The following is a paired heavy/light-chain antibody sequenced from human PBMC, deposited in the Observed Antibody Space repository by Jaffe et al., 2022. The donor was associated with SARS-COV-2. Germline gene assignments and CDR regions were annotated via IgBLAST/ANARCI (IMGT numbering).Light chain of an antibody. J-gene: IGKJ2*01. CDR3: QQYNNWPRT. CDR1: QSVSSS. Sequence: EIVMTQSPATLSVSPGERATLSCRASQSVSSSLAWYQQKPGQAPRLLIYAASTRATGIPANFSGSGSGTEFTLTISSLQSEDFAVYYCQQYNNWPRTFGQGTKLEIK. V-gene: IGKV3-15*01. CDR2: AAS.
Heavy chain of an antibody. D-gene: IGHD1-7*01. Sequence: EVQLLESGGGLVQPGGSLRLSCVVSGFTFSSFGMSWVRQAPGKGLEWVSGIRGSGGRTYYADSVKGRFTISRDNSKNTLYLEMNSLRAEDTAVYYCAKGGLGTTDWFDPWGQGTLVTVSS. V-gene: IGHV3-23*01. CDR3: AKGGLGTTDWFDP. CDR1: GFTFSSFG. J-gene: IGHJ5*02. CDR2: IRGSGGRT.